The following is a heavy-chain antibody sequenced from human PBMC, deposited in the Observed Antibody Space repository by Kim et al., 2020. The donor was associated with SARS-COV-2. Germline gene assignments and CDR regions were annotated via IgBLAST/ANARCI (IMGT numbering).Heavy chain of an antibody. J-gene: IGHJ6*02. V-gene: IGHV1-69*01. D-gene: IGHD2-2*01. Sequence: EQKYQGRVTITADESTSTAYMELSSLRSEDTAVYYCARARTAYYYYGMDVWGQGTTVTVSS. CDR3: ARARTAYYYYGMDV.